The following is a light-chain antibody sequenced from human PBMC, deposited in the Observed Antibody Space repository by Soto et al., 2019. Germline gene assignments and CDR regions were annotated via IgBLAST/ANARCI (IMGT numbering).Light chain of an antibody. CDR3: QTWGTGIHV. J-gene: IGLJ1*01. CDR2: LNSDGSH. Sequence: QLVLTQSPSASASLGASVKLTCTLSSGHSSYAIAWHQQQPEKGPRYLMKLNSDGSHSKGDGIPDRFSGSSSGAERYLIISSLQSDDEADYYCQTWGTGIHVFGTGTKVTVL. CDR1: SGHSSYA. V-gene: IGLV4-69*01.